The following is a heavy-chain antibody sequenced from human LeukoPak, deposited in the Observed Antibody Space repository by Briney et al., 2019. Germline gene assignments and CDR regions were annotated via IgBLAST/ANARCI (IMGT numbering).Heavy chain of an antibody. D-gene: IGHD2-15*01. V-gene: IGHV1-46*01. Sequence: ASVKVSCKASGYTFTSYYMHWVRQAPGQGLEWMGIINPSGGSTSYAQKFQGRVTMTRDTSTSTVYMELSSLRSEDTAVYYCATGAHQKGVVAAPGGWGQGTLVTVSS. J-gene: IGHJ4*02. CDR2: INPSGGST. CDR1: GYTFTSYY. CDR3: ATGAHQKGVVAAPGG.